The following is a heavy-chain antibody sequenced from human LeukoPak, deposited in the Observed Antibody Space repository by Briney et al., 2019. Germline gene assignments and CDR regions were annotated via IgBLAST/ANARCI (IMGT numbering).Heavy chain of an antibody. CDR2: INHSGST. CDR3: ARETSLTTVPGGYCYGMDV. Sequence: SETLSLTCAVYGVSFSGYYWSWIRQPPGKGLEWIGEINHSGSTNYNPSLKSRVTISVDTSKNQFSLKLSSVAAADTAVYYCARETSLTTVPGGYCYGMDVWGQGTTVTVSS. CDR1: GVSFSGYY. V-gene: IGHV4-34*01. D-gene: IGHD4-11*01. J-gene: IGHJ6*02.